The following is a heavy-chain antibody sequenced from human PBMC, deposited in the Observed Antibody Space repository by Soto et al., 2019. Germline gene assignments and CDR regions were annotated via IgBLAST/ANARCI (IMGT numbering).Heavy chain of an antibody. V-gene: IGHV4-38-2*01. CDR1: GYSISSGYY. Sequence: PSETLSLTCAVSGYSISSGYYWGWIRQPPGKGLEWIGSIYHRGSTYSYPSLKSRVTISVATSTNKFSLTLRSVTAADTAVYYCARGYSSGRYGYWGQGTLVTVSS. CDR2: IYHRGST. CDR3: ARGYSSGRYGY. J-gene: IGHJ4*02. D-gene: IGHD6-19*01.